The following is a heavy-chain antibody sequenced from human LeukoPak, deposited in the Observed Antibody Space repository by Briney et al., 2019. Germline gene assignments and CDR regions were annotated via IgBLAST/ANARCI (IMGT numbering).Heavy chain of an antibody. CDR1: GYTFTSYD. D-gene: IGHD3-22*01. J-gene: IGHJ4*02. Sequence: ASVKVSCKASGYTFTSYDINWVRQVTGQGLEWMGWMNPNSGNTGYAQKFQGRVTMTRNTSISTAYMELSSLRSEDTAVYYCARGTTEIYYDSSGYYFDYWGQGTLVTVSS. CDR2: MNPNSGNT. CDR3: ARGTTEIYYDSSGYYFDY. V-gene: IGHV1-8*01.